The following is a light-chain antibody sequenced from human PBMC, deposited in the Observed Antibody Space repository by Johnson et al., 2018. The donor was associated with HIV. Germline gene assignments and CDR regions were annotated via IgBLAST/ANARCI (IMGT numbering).Light chain of an antibody. J-gene: IGLJ1*01. Sequence: QSVLTQPPSVSAAPGQKVTISCSGSSSNIGNNYVSWYQQLPGTAPKLLIYDNNKRPSGIPDRFSGSKSGTSATLGITGLQTGDGADYYCGIWDRSLSAYVFGTGTKVTVL. CDR2: DNN. CDR3: GIWDRSLSAYV. CDR1: SSNIGNNY. V-gene: IGLV1-51*01.